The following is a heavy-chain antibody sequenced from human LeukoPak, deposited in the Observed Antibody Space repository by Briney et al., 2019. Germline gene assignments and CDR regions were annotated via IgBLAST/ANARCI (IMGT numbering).Heavy chain of an antibody. Sequence: GGSLRLSCAASGFTFSTYAMSWVRQAPGKGVEWVSTISGSAGNIYYADSVKGRFTISRDNSKNTVYLQMSSLSPEDTAVYYCAKYGVVGAGYFDYWGQGTLVTVSS. D-gene: IGHD1-26*01. J-gene: IGHJ4*02. CDR1: GFTFSTYA. CDR2: ISGSAGNI. CDR3: AKYGVVGAGYFDY. V-gene: IGHV3-23*01.